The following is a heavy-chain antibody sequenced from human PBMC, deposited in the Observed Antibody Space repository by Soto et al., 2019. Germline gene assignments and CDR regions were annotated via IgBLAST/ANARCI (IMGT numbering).Heavy chain of an antibody. CDR2: IIPILGIA. CDR3: ARGPPHELNSGSYHY. V-gene: IGHV1-69*02. CDR1: GGTFSSYT. Sequence: QVQLVQSGAEVKKPGSSVKVSCKASGGTFSSYTISWVRQAPGQGLEWMGRIIPILGIANYAQKFQGRVTINADKSTSTAYMELSSLRSEDTAVYYCARGPPHELNSGSYHYWGQGTLVTVSS. J-gene: IGHJ4*02. D-gene: IGHD1-26*01.